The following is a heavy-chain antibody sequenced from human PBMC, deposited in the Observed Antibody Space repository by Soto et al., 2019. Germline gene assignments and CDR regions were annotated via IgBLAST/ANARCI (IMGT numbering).Heavy chain of an antibody. CDR3: ARDRLPGIAVAGVTTDAFDI. D-gene: IGHD6-19*01. CDR1: ARTFSSYA. J-gene: IGHJ3*02. CDR2: IIPIFGTA. V-gene: IGHV1-69*13. Sequence: SVNLSSKSSARTFSSYAISWVRQAPGQGLELMGGIIPIFGTANYAQKSQGRVTITADESTSTAYMELSSLRSEDTAVYYCARDRLPGIAVAGVTTDAFDIWGQGTMVTVSS.